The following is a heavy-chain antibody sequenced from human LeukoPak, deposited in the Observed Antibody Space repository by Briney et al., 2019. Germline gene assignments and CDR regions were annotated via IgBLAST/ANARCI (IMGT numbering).Heavy chain of an antibody. CDR2: XXGAGEVT. J-gene: IGHJ3*02. Sequence: GGPLRLSCAASGFTFTSSSMTWVRQAPGKGXXXXXTXXGAGEVTYYADSVRGRFTISRDYSKNALYLQMNSLRAEDTALYYCAKDLPAVAYLHGAFDIWGQGTMVTVSS. V-gene: IGHV3-23*01. CDR3: AKDLPAVAYLHGAFDI. D-gene: IGHD6-19*01. CDR1: GFTFTSSS.